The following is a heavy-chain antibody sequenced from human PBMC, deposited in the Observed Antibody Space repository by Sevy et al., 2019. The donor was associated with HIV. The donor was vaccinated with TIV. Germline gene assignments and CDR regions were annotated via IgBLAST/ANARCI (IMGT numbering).Heavy chain of an antibody. J-gene: IGHJ4*02. Sequence: GGSLRLSCAASGFTVSSNYMSWVRQAPGKGLEWVSYISSSGSTIYYADSVKGRFTISRDNAKNSLYLQMNSLRAEDTAVYYCARSIVGAKVDYWGQGTLVTVSS. D-gene: IGHD1-26*01. CDR1: GFTVSSNY. V-gene: IGHV3-11*01. CDR3: ARSIVGAKVDY. CDR2: ISSSGSTI.